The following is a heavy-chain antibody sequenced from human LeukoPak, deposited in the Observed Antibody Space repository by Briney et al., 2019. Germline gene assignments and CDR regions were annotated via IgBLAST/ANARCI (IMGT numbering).Heavy chain of an antibody. J-gene: IGHJ3*02. CDR1: GGSISSYY. Sequence: PSETLSLTCTVSGGSISSYYWSWIRQPPGKGLEWIGYIYYSGSTNYNPSLKSRVTMSVDTSKNQFSLKLSSVTAPDTAVYYCASLIDFWSGYDAFDIWGQGTMVTVSS. CDR2: IYYSGST. CDR3: ASLIDFWSGYDAFDI. V-gene: IGHV4-59*01. D-gene: IGHD3-3*01.